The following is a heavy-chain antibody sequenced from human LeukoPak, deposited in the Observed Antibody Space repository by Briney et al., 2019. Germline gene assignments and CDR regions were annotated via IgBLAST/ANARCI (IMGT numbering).Heavy chain of an antibody. V-gene: IGHV4-34*01. CDR3: ARHLPGFSGKPPFDY. Sequence: SETLSLTCIVSGGSISSDYWSWIRQPPGKGLEWIGEINHSGSTNYNPSLKSRVTISVDTSKNQFSLKLSSVTAADTAVYYCARHLPGFSGKPPFDYWGQGTLVTVSS. CDR2: INHSGST. D-gene: IGHD4-23*01. J-gene: IGHJ4*02. CDR1: GGSISSDY.